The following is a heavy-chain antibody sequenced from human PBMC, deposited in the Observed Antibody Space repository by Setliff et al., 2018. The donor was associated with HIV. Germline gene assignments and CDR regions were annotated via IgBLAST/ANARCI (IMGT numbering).Heavy chain of an antibody. V-gene: IGHV4-59*11. CDR1: GGSISSHY. CDR2: IYYIGGT. J-gene: IGHJ6*03. CDR3: ARVPYPADYYMDV. D-gene: IGHD6-19*01. Sequence: KTSETLSLTCSVFGGSISSHYWSWIRQHPGKGLELIGYIYYIGGTNYNPSLKSRVTISIDTSKSQFSLKLTSVSAADTAIYYCARVPYPADYYMDVWGKGTTVTVSS.